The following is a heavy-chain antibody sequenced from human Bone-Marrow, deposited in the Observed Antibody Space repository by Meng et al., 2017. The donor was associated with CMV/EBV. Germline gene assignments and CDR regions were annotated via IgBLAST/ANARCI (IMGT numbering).Heavy chain of an antibody. CDR1: GFSLSTSGTC. CDR2: IDWDDDK. V-gene: IGHV2-70*17. Sequence: SGPTLVKLTQTLTLPCTLSGFSLSTSGTCVSWVRQPPGKALEWLARIDWDDDKFYSPSLKTRLTISKDTSKNQVVLTMTNMDPVDTATYYCARTVGDGYNLVFDYWGQGTLVTVSS. D-gene: IGHD5-24*01. CDR3: ARTVGDGYNLVFDY. J-gene: IGHJ4*02.